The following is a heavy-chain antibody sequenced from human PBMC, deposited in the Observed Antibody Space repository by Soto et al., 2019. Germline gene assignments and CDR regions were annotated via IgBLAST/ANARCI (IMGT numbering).Heavy chain of an antibody. CDR2: INAGNGST. D-gene: IGHD3-22*01. J-gene: IGHJ1*01. V-gene: IGHV1-3*01. Sequence: ASVKVSCKASGYTFTSYAMHWVRQAPGQRLEWMGWINAGNGSTKYSQKFQGRVTITRDTSASTAYMELGSLRSEDTAVYYCAREADYYDSSGYYFSEYFQHWGQGTLVTVSS. CDR1: GYTFTSYA. CDR3: AREADYYDSSGYYFSEYFQH.